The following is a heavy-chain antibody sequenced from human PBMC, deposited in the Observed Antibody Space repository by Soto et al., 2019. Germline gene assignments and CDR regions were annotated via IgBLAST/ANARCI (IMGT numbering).Heavy chain of an antibody. CDR1: GFTFSKAF. CDR2: IGGNTEXXXX. V-gene: IGHV3-15*04. Sequence: DVLLVESGGGLVEPGGSLRLSCAASGFTFSKAFLSWXXXXXXKGPEWVGQIGGNTEXXXXXYXAPVRGRFTISRDDSXXXXXXXXXXXXXXXXXXXXXXXXXXXXXSHHWFDPWGQGTPVIVSS. J-gene: IGHJ5*02. CDR3: XXXXXXXXSHHWFDP.